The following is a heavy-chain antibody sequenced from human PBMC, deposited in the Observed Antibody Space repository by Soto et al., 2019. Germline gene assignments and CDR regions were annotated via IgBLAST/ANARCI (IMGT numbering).Heavy chain of an antibody. J-gene: IGHJ6*02. CDR1: GGSISSANW. V-gene: IGHV4-4*02. Sequence: PSETLFLTCAVSGGSISSANWWTWVRQPPGKGLEWIGEIYHGGSTSYNPSLKSRVTLSLDKFKNHFSLNLTSVTAADTAVYYCARLSFSYGVDVWGQGTTVTVSS. CDR2: IYHGGST. CDR3: ARLSFSYGVDV.